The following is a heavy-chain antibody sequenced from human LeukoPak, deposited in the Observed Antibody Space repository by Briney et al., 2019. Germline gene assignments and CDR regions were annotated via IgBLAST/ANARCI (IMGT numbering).Heavy chain of an antibody. D-gene: IGHD3-16*01. CDR2: ISSSGSTI. V-gene: IGHV3-48*04. CDR3: ARVSRSDGGGFDY. J-gene: IGHJ4*02. CDR1: GFTFSSYS. Sequence: GGSLRLSCAASGFTFSSYSMNWVRQAPGKGLEWVSYISSSGSTIYYADSVKGRFTISRDNAKNSLYLQMNSLRAEDTAVYYCARVSRSDGGGFDYWGQGTLVTVSS.